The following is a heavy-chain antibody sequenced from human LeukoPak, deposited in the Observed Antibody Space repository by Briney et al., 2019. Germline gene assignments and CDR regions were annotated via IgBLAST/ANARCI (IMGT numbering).Heavy chain of an antibody. D-gene: IGHD3-9*01. CDR1: GYTFSSYA. CDR3: ARVPYYDILGSRGYYYYMDV. J-gene: IGHJ6*03. CDR2: IIPIFGTA. Sequence: GASVKVSCKTSGYTFSSYAISWVRQAPGQGLEWMGGIIPIFGTANYAQKFQGRVTITTDESTSTAYMELSSLRSEDTAVYYCARVPYYDILGSRGYYYYMDVWGKGTTVTVSS. V-gene: IGHV1-69*05.